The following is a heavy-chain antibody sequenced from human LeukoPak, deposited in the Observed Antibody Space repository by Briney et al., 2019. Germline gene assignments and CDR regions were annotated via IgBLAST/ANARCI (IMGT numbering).Heavy chain of an antibody. CDR3: ARACSGGSCYPGEDAFDI. V-gene: IGHV4-59*01. D-gene: IGHD2-15*01. J-gene: IGHJ3*02. Sequence: PSETLSLTCTVSGGSISSYYWSWIRRPPGKGLEWIGYIYYSGSTNYNPSLKSRVTISVDPSKNQFSLKLSSVTAADTAVYYCARACSGGSCYPGEDAFDIWGQGTMVTVSS. CDR2: IYYSGST. CDR1: GGSISSYY.